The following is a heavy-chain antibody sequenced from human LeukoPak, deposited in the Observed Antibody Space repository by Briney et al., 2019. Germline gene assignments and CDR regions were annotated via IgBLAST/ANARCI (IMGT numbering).Heavy chain of an antibody. D-gene: IGHD6-19*01. Sequence: PSETLSLTCTVSGGSISSGDYYWGWIRQPPGKGLEWIGSIYYSGATYYNPSLQSRVTVSVDTSQNQISLKLSSVTAADTAVYYCARVRPAVAGTHYFDYWGQGTLVTVSS. CDR3: ARVRPAVAGTHYFDY. V-gene: IGHV4-39*07. J-gene: IGHJ4*02. CDR1: GGSISSGDYY. CDR2: IYYSGAT.